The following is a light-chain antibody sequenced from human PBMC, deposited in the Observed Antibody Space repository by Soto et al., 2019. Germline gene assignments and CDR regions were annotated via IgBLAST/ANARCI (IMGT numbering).Light chain of an antibody. J-gene: IGKJ4*01. Sequence: DIQMTQSPSSLSASVGDRVTITCRASQSINSHLNWYQKKPGKPPKLLIHTTSRLQSGFPSSVSGSGTGTDFTLTISSLQPEDFATYYCQQCDSTPQTFGGGTKVEI. V-gene: IGKV1-39*01. CDR3: QQCDSTPQT. CDR2: TTS. CDR1: QSINSH.